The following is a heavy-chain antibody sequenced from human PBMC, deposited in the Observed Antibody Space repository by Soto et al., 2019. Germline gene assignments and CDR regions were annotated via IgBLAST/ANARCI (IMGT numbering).Heavy chain of an antibody. CDR3: AKILGSYYDSKAGMDV. CDR1: GFTFSSYG. Sequence: QVQLVESGGGVVQPGRSLRLSCAASGFTFSSYGMHWVRQAPGKGLEWVAVISYDGSNKYYADSVKGRFTISRDNYMNQLYLQMNSLRAEDTAVYYCAKILGSYYDSKAGMDVWGQGTKVTVSS. D-gene: IGHD3-22*01. V-gene: IGHV3-30*18. J-gene: IGHJ6*02. CDR2: ISYDGSNK.